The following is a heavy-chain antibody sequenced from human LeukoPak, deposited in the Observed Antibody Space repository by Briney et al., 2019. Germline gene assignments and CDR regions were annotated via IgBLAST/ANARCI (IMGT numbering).Heavy chain of an antibody. J-gene: IGHJ3*02. CDR2: IIPIFGTA. Sequence: ASVKVSCKASGGTFSSYAISWVRQAPGQGLEWMGGIIPIFGTANYAQKFQGRVTITADESTSTAYMELSSLRSEDTAVYYCAREGSSRDIVVVPAADDAFDIWGQGTMVTVSS. CDR3: AREGSSRDIVVVPAADDAFDI. V-gene: IGHV1-69*13. CDR1: GGTFSSYA. D-gene: IGHD2-2*01.